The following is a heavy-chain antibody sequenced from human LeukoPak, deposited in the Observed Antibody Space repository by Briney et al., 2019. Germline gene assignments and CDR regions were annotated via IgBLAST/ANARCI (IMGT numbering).Heavy chain of an antibody. J-gene: IGHJ4*02. V-gene: IGHV3-72*01. D-gene: IGHD7-27*01. CDR1: GFTFSDHH. Sequence: PGGSLRLSCAASGFTFSDHHMDWVRQAPGERLEWVARIRNKANRYTTEYAASVRGRFTISRDDSENSLYLQMDSLKTEDTAVYYCARSPLGIAPFDYWGQGTLVTVSS. CDR2: IRNKANRYTT. CDR3: ARSPLGIAPFDY.